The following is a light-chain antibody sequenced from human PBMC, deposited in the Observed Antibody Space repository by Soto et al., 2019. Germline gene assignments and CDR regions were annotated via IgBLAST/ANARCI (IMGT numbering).Light chain of an antibody. CDR3: CSYAGSSLLV. CDR2: EVT. CDR1: SSDVGSYNL. J-gene: IGLJ3*02. V-gene: IGLV2-23*02. Sequence: LTQPASVSGSPGQSITISCTGTSSDVGSYNLVSWYQHLPGKAPKLIIYEVTERPSGISSRFSGSKSGNTASLTISGLQGEDEAYYYCCSYAGSSLLVFGGGTKVTVL.